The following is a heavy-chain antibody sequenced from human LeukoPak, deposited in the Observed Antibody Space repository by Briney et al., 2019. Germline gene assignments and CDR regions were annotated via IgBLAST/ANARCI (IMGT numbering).Heavy chain of an antibody. Sequence: GGSLRLSCAASGFTFSSYAMSWVRQAPGKGLEWVSAIGTAGDTYYPGSVKGRFTISRENAKNSLYLQMNSLRAGDTAVYYCARGGDYYDSSGPQGMDVWGKGTTVTISS. CDR1: GFTFSSYA. CDR3: ARGGDYYDSSGPQGMDV. V-gene: IGHV3-13*01. CDR2: IGTAGDT. D-gene: IGHD3-22*01. J-gene: IGHJ6*04.